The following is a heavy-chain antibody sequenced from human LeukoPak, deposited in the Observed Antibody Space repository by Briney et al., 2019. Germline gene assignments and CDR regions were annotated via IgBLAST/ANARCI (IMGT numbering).Heavy chain of an antibody. V-gene: IGHV1-2*02. J-gene: IGHJ6*02. CDR2: INPNSGGT. D-gene: IGHD2-2*01. CDR1: GYTFTGYY. CDR3: ARGCSSTSCLYYYYYGMDV. Sequence: ASVKVSCKASGYTFTGYYMHWVRQAPGQGLEWMGWINPNSGGTNYAQKFQGRVTMTRDTSISTAYMELSRLRSDDTAVYYCARGCSSTSCLYYYYYGMDVWGQGTTVTVSS.